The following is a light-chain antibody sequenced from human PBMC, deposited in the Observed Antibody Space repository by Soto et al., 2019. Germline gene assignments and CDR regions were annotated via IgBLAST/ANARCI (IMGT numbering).Light chain of an antibody. CDR1: SGVVGGYDY. J-gene: IGLJ1*01. CDR2: EVT. V-gene: IGLV2-14*01. CDR3: SSHTSGSTRV. Sequence: QSVLTQPASVSGSPGQSIAISCTDTSGVVGGYDYVSWYQQHPDKAPKLMIYEVTKRPSWVSNRFSGSKSGNTASLTISGLQPEDEAEYYCSSHTSGSTRVFGSGTKVTVL.